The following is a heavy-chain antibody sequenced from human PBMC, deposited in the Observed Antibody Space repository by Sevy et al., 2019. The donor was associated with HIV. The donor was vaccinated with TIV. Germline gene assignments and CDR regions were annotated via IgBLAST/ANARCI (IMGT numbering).Heavy chain of an antibody. CDR1: GFTFSSYG. D-gene: IGHD3-3*01. CDR2: ISYDGSNK. CDR3: AKGSRRFLEWSAFDY. V-gene: IGHV3-30*18. Sequence: GGSLRLSCAASGFTFSSYGMHWVLQAPGKGLEWVAVISYDGSNKYYADSVKGRFTISRDNSKNTLYLQMNSLRAEDTAVYYCAKGSRRFLEWSAFDYWGQGTLVTVSS. J-gene: IGHJ4*02.